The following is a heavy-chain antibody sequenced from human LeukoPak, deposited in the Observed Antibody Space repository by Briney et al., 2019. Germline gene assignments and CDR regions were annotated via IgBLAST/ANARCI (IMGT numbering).Heavy chain of an antibody. V-gene: IGHV4-39*07. CDR2: IYYTGGT. D-gene: IGHD2-2*01. J-gene: IGHJ3*02. Sequence: SSETLSLTCTVSGGSITSANYYWACIRQPPGKGLEWIGSIYYTGGTYYNPSLKSRVTISVDTSKNQFSLNLSSVTAADTAVYYCARQKCTSTSCLTKNAFDIWGQGTMVTVSS. CDR3: ARQKCTSTSCLTKNAFDI. CDR1: GGSITSANYY.